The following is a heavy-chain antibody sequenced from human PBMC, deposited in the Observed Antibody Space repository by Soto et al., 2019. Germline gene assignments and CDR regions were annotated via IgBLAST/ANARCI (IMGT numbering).Heavy chain of an antibody. CDR1: GFTFSSYD. V-gene: IGHV3-13*04. J-gene: IGHJ4*02. CDR2: IGTAGDT. Sequence: GGSLRLSCAASGFTFSSYDMHWVRQATGKGLEWVSAIGTAGDTYYPGSVKGRFTISRENAKNSLYLQMNSLRAGDTAVYYCARAIAVAGIDYWGQGTLVTVSS. D-gene: IGHD6-19*01. CDR3: ARAIAVAGIDY.